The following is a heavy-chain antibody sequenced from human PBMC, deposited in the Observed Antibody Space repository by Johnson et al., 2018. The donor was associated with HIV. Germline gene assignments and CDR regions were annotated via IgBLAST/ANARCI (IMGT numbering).Heavy chain of an antibody. CDR3: VTADRGSA. Sequence: VQLVEFGGGLVQPGGSLRLSCAASGFTLSNHWMSWVRQAPGKGLEYVANVNQDGSAKFYVDSVKGRFTISRDNAKNSLYLQMNSLRDEDTAVYYCVTADRGSAWGQGTTVTVSS. CDR2: VNQDGSAK. V-gene: IGHV3-7*05. CDR1: GFTLSNHW. D-gene: IGHD1-26*01. J-gene: IGHJ3*01.